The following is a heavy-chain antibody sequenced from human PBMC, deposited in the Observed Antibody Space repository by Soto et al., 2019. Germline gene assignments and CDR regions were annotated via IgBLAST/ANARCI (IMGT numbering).Heavy chain of an antibody. CDR2: ISGSASSI. D-gene: IGHD3-10*01. V-gene: IGHV3-48*03. J-gene: IGHJ2*01. CDR1: GFNFRSYE. CDR3: TRGRPGGWYFDL. Sequence: EVQLVESGGGLVQPGGSLRLSCAASGFNFRSYEMNWVRQAPGKGLEWVSYISGSASSIYYADSVKGRFTISRDNAKNSLYLQMNSLRAEDTAVYYCTRGRPGGWYFDLWGRCTLVTVSS.